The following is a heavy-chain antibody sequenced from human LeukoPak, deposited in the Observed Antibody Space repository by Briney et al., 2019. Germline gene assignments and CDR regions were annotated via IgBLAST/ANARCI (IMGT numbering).Heavy chain of an antibody. V-gene: IGHV4-34*01. J-gene: IGHJ4*02. CDR3: ARTVRNDYNPLLDF. D-gene: IGHD1-1*01. Sequence: SETLPLTCAVYGGSFSGYYWSWIRQPPGKGLECIGEINHSGSTNYNPSLKSRVTIAVDTSKNQFSLKLSSVTAADTAVYYCARTVRNDYNPLLDFWGQGTLVTVSS. CDR2: INHSGST. CDR1: GGSFSGYY.